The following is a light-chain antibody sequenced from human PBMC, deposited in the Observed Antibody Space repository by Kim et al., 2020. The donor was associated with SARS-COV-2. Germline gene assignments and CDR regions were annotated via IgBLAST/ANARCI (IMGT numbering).Light chain of an antibody. CDR2: NND. CDR1: RFNIGGRYD. V-gene: IGLV1-40*01. Sequence: QRVTISCTGGRFNIGGRYDVHWYQQLPGTAPKLLIYNNDNRPSGVPERFSGSKSGASASLAITGLQAEDEADYYCQSYDSSLSGSVFGGGTQLTVL. J-gene: IGLJ3*02. CDR3: QSYDSSLSGSV.